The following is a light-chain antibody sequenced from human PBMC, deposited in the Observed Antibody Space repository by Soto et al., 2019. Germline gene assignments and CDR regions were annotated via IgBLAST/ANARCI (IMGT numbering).Light chain of an antibody. CDR3: SSYTGSSTLV. V-gene: IGLV2-14*01. CDR2: EVS. Sequence: QSVLTQPASVSGSPGQSITISCTGTSSDVGYNYVSWYQHHPGKAPKLMIYEVSNRPSGVSNRFSGSKSGNTASLTISGLQAEDEADYHCSSYTGSSTLVFGGGTKLTVL. J-gene: IGLJ2*01. CDR1: SSDVGYNY.